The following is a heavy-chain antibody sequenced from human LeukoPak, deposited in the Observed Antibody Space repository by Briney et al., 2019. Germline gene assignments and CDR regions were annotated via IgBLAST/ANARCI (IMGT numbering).Heavy chain of an antibody. Sequence: SGPVLVKPTQTLTLTCTFSGFSLSTSGMCVSWIRQPPGKALEWLARIDWDDDKFYSTSLKTRLTISKDTSRNQVVLTMTNMDPVDTATYYCARIIRGNSGYYSGFDYWGQGTLVTVSS. CDR2: IDWDDDK. CDR1: GFSLSTSGMC. CDR3: ARIIRGNSGYYSGFDY. J-gene: IGHJ4*02. V-gene: IGHV2-70*16. D-gene: IGHD3-22*01.